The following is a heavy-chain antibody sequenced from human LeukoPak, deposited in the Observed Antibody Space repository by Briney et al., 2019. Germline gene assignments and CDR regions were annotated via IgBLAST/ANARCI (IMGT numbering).Heavy chain of an antibody. CDR1: GGSFSGYY. V-gene: IGHV4-34*01. J-gene: IGHJ4*02. CDR3: ASASAGDED. CDR2: INHSGST. D-gene: IGHD3-16*01. Sequence: SETLSLTCAVYGGSFSGYYWSWIRQPPGKGLEWIGEINHSGSTNYNPSLKSRVTISVDTSKNQFSLKLSSVTAADTAVYYCASASAGDEDWGQGTLVTVSS.